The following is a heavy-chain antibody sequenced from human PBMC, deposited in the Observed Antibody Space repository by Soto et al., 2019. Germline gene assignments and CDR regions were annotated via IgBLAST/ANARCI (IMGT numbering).Heavy chain of an antibody. CDR2: IYWDDDK. CDR1: VFSLSTRGVG. D-gene: IGHD2-2*01. Sequence: SGPTLVNPTQTLTLTFTFSVFSLSTRGVGVGWIRQPPGKALEWLALIYWDDDKRYSPSLKSRLTITKDTSKNQVVLTMTNMDPVDTATYYCAHIPSNSSTSCLYDYWGQGTLVTVSS. CDR3: AHIPSNSSTSCLYDY. J-gene: IGHJ4*02. V-gene: IGHV2-5*02.